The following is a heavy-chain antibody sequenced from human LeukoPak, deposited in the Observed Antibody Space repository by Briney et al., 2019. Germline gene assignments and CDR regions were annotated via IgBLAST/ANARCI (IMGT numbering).Heavy chain of an antibody. CDR1: GGSISSYY. CDR3: ARHRESYWIYYFDY. Sequence: SDTLSLTCTVSGGSISSYYWSWIRQPPGKGLEWIGYIYYSGTTNYNPSLKSRVTISLDTSKNQFSLKLSSVTAADTAVYYCARHRESYWIYYFDYWGQGTLVTVSS. V-gene: IGHV4-59*08. D-gene: IGHD2-2*03. CDR2: IYYSGTT. J-gene: IGHJ4*02.